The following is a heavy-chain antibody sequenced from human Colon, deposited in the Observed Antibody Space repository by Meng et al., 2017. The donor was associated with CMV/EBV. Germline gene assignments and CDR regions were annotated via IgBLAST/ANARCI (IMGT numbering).Heavy chain of an antibody. V-gene: IGHV3-53*01. CDR1: GVSVSTNI. CDR2: IHASGTT. Sequence: GGSLRLSCAASGVSVSTNIMNWVRQAPGKGLEWVSHIHASGTTYYADSVKGRFTISRDDSKNTLYLQMNSLRAEDTAVYYCARKPNYLGMDVWGHGTTVTVSS. J-gene: IGHJ6*02. CDR3: ARKPNYLGMDV.